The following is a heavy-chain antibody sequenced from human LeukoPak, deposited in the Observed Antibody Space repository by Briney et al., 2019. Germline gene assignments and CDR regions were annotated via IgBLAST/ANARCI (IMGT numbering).Heavy chain of an antibody. CDR2: IDHGGVT. Sequence: SETLSLTCGVSGGSFSGHYWTWLRQTPGKGLEWMGEIDHGGVTNYNPSLKSRVSISIDTSTNEISLNMSSVTAADTGIYYCARGRNWQTFYHYYMDVWGKGATVTVS. CDR1: GGSFSGHY. J-gene: IGHJ6*03. D-gene: IGHD1-14*01. CDR3: ARGRNWQTFYHYYMDV. V-gene: IGHV4-34*01.